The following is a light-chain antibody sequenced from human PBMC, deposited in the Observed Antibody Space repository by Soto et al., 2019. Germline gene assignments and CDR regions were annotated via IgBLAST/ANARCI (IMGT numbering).Light chain of an antibody. Sequence: DIQMTQSPSTLSASVGDRVTITCRASQSISRSLAWYQQKSGKAPKLLIYAASNLQSGVPSRFSGSASGTEFILTISSLQPEDFATYYCLQHNSYSWTFGQGTKVEIK. CDR1: QSISRS. CDR2: AAS. V-gene: IGKV1-5*01. CDR3: LQHNSYSWT. J-gene: IGKJ1*01.